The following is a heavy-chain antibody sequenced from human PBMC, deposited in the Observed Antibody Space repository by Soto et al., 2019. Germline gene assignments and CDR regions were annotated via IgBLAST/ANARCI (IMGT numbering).Heavy chain of an antibody. J-gene: IGHJ6*02. D-gene: IGHD3-10*01. CDR2: INHSGST. Sequence: SETLSLTCAFYCGSFIGYYWSWIRQPPGKGLEWIGEINHSGSTNYNPSLKSRVTISVDTSKNQFSLKLSSVTAADTAVYYCAREGAMVRGVLYYYYYYGMDVWGQGTTVTVSS. CDR1: CGSFIGYY. CDR3: AREGAMVRGVLYYYYYYGMDV. V-gene: IGHV4-34*01.